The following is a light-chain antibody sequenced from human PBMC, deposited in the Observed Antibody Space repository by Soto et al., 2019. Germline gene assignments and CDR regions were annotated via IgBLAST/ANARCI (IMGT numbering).Light chain of an antibody. CDR3: QQYGSSRWT. V-gene: IGKV3-20*01. J-gene: IGKJ1*01. CDR2: GAS. Sequence: IVLTQYPGTLPLSPGERATLSCRASQSVSSSYLAWYQQKPGQAPRLLIYGASSRATGIPDRFSGSGSGTDFTLTISRLEPEDFAVYYCQQYGSSRWTFGQGTNVDIK. CDR1: QSVSSSY.